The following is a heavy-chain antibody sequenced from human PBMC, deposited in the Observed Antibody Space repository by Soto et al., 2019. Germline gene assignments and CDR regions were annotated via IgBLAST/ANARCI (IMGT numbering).Heavy chain of an antibody. CDR3: ARARHNWNSREFYFYYNLDV. CDR1: GFSFSDYG. Sequence: QVQLVESGGGVVQPGRSLRLSCAASGFSFSDYGMHWVRQAPGKGLEWVALIWYDGSNKYYEDSVKGRFTISRDNSKKTLFLQMNSLRVEDTAVYYCARARHNWNSREFYFYYNLDVWGQGTTVTVSS. J-gene: IGHJ6*03. V-gene: IGHV3-33*01. D-gene: IGHD1-20*01. CDR2: IWYDGSNK.